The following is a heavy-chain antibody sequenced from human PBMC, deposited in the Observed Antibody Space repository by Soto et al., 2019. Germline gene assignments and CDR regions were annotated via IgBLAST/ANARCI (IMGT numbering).Heavy chain of an antibody. V-gene: IGHV3-23*01. J-gene: IGHJ3*02. CDR2: ISGSGGST. CDR3: AKDGDYYDSSGYYPSSAFDI. CDR1: GFTFSSYA. Sequence: GGSLRLSCAASGFTFSSYAMSWVRQAPGKGLEWVSAISGSGGSTYYAGSVKGRFTISRDNSKNTLYLQMNSLRAEDTAVYYCAKDGDYYDSSGYYPSSAFDIWGQGTMVTVSS. D-gene: IGHD3-22*01.